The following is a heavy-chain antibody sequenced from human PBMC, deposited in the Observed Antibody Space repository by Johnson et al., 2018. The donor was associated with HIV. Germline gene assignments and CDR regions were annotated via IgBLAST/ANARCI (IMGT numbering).Heavy chain of an antibody. D-gene: IGHD2-2*01. V-gene: IGHV3-23*04. J-gene: IGHJ3*02. Sequence: VQLVESGGGLVQPGGYLRLSCAASGFTFVNYAMSWVRQAPGKGLEWVSSIGGSGTNTYYADSVKGRFTISRDNSKNTLYLQMHSLAAGDTAIYYCAKDPLVVPAATLDAFDIWCQGTMVTVSS. CDR1: GFTFVNYA. CDR3: AKDPLVVPAATLDAFDI. CDR2: IGGSGTNT.